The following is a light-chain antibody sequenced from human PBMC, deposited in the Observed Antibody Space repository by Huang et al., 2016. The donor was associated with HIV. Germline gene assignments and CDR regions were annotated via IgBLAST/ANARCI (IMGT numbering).Light chain of an antibody. CDR2: DAS. J-gene: IGKJ4*01. V-gene: IGKV3-11*01. Sequence: EIVLTQSPATLSLSPGERATLSCRASQSVSSYLAWYQQKPGPAPRLLIYDASNRATGIPARFSGRGSGKDFTLTISSLEPEDVAVYYCQQRSNWPLLTFGGGTKVEIK. CDR1: QSVSSY. CDR3: QQRSNWPLLT.